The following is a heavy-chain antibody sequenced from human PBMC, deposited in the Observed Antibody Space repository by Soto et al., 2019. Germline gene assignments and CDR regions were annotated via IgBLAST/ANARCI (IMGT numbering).Heavy chain of an antibody. CDR3: AKEGRGEDIVVVPAAIEEPYYFDY. J-gene: IGHJ4*02. CDR1: GFTFSSYA. V-gene: IGHV3-23*01. D-gene: IGHD2-2*01. CDR2: ISGSGGST. Sequence: GGSLRLSCAASGFTFSSYAMSWVRQAPGKGLEWVSAISGSGGSTYYADSVKGRFTISRDNSKNTLYLQMNSLRAEDTAVYYCAKEGRGEDIVVVPAAIEEPYYFDYWGQGTLVTVSS.